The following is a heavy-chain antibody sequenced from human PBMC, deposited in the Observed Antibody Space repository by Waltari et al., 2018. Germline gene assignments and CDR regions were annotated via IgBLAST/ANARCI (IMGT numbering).Heavy chain of an antibody. Sequence: QVQLVQSGAEVKKPGASVKVSCKTSGYTFTGYYMYWVRQAPGQGLEWMGGFNPYSVGTAYAQKFQGRGTLTRDTSISTAYMELNRLISDDSAMYYCATAPDAFQIINWGQGTLVTVSS. J-gene: IGHJ4*02. CDR1: GYTFTGYY. V-gene: IGHV1-2*02. CDR3: ATAPDAFQIIN. D-gene: IGHD2-2*01. CDR2: FNPYSVGT.